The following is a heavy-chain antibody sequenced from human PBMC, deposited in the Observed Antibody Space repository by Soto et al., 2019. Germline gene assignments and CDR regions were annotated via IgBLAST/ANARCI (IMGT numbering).Heavy chain of an antibody. CDR2: ISAYNGNT. CDR3: ARDHRGYYDSSGYTGPDY. CDR1: GYTFTSYG. J-gene: IGHJ4*02. Sequence: ASVKVSCKASGYTFTSYGISWLRQAPGQGLEWMGWISAYNGNTNYAQKLQGRVTMTTDTSTSTAYMELRSLRSDDTAVYYCARDHRGYYDSSGYTGPDYWGQGTLVTVSS. D-gene: IGHD3-22*01. V-gene: IGHV1-18*04.